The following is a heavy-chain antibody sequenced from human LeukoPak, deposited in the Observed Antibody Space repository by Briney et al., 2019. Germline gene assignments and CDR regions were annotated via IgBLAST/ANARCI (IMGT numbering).Heavy chain of an antibody. CDR2: MNPNSSNT. V-gene: IGHV1-8*03. D-gene: IGHD3-10*01. CDR3: ASTMVRVGFDY. J-gene: IGHJ4*02. CDR1: GYTFTSYD. Sequence: ASVKVSCKASGYTFTSYDINWVRQATGQGLEWMGWMNPNSSNTDYAQKFQGRFTITINTSISTAYMELSSLRSEDTAVYYCASTMVRVGFDYWGQGTLVTVSS.